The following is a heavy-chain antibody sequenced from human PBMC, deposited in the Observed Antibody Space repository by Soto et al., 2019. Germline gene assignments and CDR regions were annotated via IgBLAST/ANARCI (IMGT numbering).Heavy chain of an antibody. CDR1: GVSFRSSDYY. V-gene: IGHV4-39*01. CDR2: MHYSGST. D-gene: IGHD6-13*01. J-gene: IGHJ5*02. Sequence: SETLSVTCTVSGVSFRSSDYYWGWIRQPPNKGLEWIGSMHYSGSTFYNPSLKSRVTISVDTSRNQFSLKLTSVTAADTAVYYCARPGYSSNWYWFDPWGQGTLVTVSS. CDR3: ARPGYSSNWYWFDP.